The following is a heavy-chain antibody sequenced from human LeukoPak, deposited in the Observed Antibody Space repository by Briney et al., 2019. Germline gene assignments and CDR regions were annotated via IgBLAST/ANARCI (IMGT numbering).Heavy chain of an antibody. CDR2: IDPSDSYT. CDR1: GYSFTSYW. Sequence: GESLRISCKGSGYSFTSYWIRWVRQMPGKGLEWMGRIDPSDSYTNYSPSFQGHVTISADKSISTAYLQWSSLKAQDTAMYYCARLARSSGWDGSTWYFNYWGQGTLVTVSS. CDR3: ARLARSSGWDGSTWYFNY. D-gene: IGHD6-19*01. V-gene: IGHV5-10-1*01. J-gene: IGHJ4*02.